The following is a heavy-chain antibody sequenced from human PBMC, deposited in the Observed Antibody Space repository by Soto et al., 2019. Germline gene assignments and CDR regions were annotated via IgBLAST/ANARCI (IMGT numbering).Heavy chain of an antibody. V-gene: IGHV3-53*01. CDR3: ARSSGWYCFDY. J-gene: IGHJ4*02. D-gene: IGHD6-19*01. CDR1: GFSIISNY. Sequence: PGGSLRLSCAASGFSIISNYMTWVRQAPGEGLEWVSAIYTGDRTYYADSVKGRFTISRDKSKNTLYLQMNSLRDEDTAVYYCARSSGWYCFDYWGQGTLVTVSS. CDR2: IYTGDRT.